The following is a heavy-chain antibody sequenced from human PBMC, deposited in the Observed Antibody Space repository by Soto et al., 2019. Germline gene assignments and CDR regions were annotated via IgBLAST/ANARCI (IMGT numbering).Heavy chain of an antibody. V-gene: IGHV4-34*01. CDR2: INHSGST. J-gene: IGHJ4*02. CDR3: ARGWGRIFDY. CDR1: GGSFSGYY. Sequence: QVQLQQWGAGLLKPSETLSLTCAVYGGSFSGYYWNWIRQPPGKGLEWIGEINHSGSTNYDPSLKSRVTLSVATSKNQLSLKLSSVTAADTAVYYCARGWGRIFDYWGQGTLVTVSS. D-gene: IGHD7-27*01.